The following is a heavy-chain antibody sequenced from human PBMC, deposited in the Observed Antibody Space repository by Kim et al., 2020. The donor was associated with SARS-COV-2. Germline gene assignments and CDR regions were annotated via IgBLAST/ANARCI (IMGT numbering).Heavy chain of an antibody. J-gene: IGHJ6*02. CDR2: IYYSGST. CDR1: GGSISSGGYY. V-gene: IGHV4-31*03. D-gene: IGHD2-21*01. CDR3: ARDRYCGGDCYNYGMDV. Sequence: SETLSLTCTVSGGSISSGGYYWSWIRQHPGKGLEWIGYIYYSGSTYYNPSLKSRVTISVDTSKNQFSLKLSSVTAADTAVYYCARDRYCGGDCYNYGMDVWGQGTTVTVSS.